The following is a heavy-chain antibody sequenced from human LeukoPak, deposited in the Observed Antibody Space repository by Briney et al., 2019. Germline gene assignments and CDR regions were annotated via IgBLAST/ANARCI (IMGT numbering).Heavy chain of an antibody. D-gene: IGHD3-10*01. CDR3: AKGLTYYGSGSYSFDY. Sequence: GGSLRLSCAASGFTFDDYAMHWVRQAPGKGLEWVSGISWNSGSIGYADSVKGRFTISRDNAKNSLYLQMNSLRVEDTALYYCAKGLTYYGSGSYSFDYWGQGTLVTVSS. J-gene: IGHJ4*02. CDR2: ISWNSGSI. V-gene: IGHV3-9*01. CDR1: GFTFDDYA.